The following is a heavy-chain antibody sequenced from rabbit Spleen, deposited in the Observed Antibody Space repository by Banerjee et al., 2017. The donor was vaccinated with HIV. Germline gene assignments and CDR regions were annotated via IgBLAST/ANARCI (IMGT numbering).Heavy chain of an antibody. D-gene: IGHD1-1*01. J-gene: IGHJ4*01. Sequence: QSLEESGGGLVKPGGSLTLTCEASGFSFSDRDVMCWVRQAPGKGLEWIACINTATAKGVYASWAKGRFAISKTSSTTVTLQMTSLTAADTATYFCARDPAYASGSGADIPYLWGPGTLVTVS. CDR2: INTATAKG. CDR1: GFSFSDRDV. V-gene: IGHV1S40*01. CDR3: ARDPAYASGSGADIPYL.